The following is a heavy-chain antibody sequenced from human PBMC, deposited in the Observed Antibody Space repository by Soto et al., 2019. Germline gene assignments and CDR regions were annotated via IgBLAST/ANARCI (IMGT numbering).Heavy chain of an antibody. J-gene: IGHJ6*02. CDR3: AIGVYGSGPYGMDV. D-gene: IGHD3-10*01. Sequence: SVKACCKASGGTFSNYTISWVRQAPGQGLEWMGRIIPILGIANYAQKFQGRVTITADKSTSTAYMELSSLRSEDTAVYYCAIGVYGSGPYGMDVWGHGTTVTVSS. V-gene: IGHV1-69*02. CDR2: IIPILGIA. CDR1: GGTFSNYT.